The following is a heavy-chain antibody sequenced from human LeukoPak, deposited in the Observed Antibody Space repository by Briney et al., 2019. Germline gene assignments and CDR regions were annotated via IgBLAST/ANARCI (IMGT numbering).Heavy chain of an antibody. D-gene: IGHD1-7*01. Sequence: GGSLRLFCAASGFTFSSYAMSWVRQAPGKGLEWVSAISGSGGSTYYADSVKGRFTISRDNSKNTLYLQMNSLRAEDTAVYYCAGNRITGTTVDYWGQGTLVTVSS. CDR2: ISGSGGST. V-gene: IGHV3-23*01. CDR3: AGNRITGTTVDY. CDR1: GFTFSSYA. J-gene: IGHJ4*02.